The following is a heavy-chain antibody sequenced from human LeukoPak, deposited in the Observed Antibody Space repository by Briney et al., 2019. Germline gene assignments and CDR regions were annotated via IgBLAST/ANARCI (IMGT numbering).Heavy chain of an antibody. D-gene: IGHD3-10*01. CDR2: IIPILGIA. CDR3: ASVYGSGSYFY. CDR1: GGTFSSYA. V-gene: IGHV1-69*04. J-gene: IGHJ4*02. Sequence: GASVKVSCKASGGTFSSYAISWVRQAPGQGLGWMGRIIPILGIANYAQKFQGRVTITADKSTSTAYMELSSLRSEDTAVYYCASVYGSGSYFYWGQGTLVTVSS.